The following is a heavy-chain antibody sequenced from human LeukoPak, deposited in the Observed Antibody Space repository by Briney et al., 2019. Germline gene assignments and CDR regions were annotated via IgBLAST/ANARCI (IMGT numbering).Heavy chain of an antibody. Sequence: ASVKVSCKGSGYTFTNYAVHWVRQAPGQRLEWLGWINPGNGDTKYSQDFQGRVTVTSDTSAATAYVELNSLTSEDTAVYYCARERWHRRVNCYSVYYYALDVWGQGTTVTVSS. D-gene: IGHD3-10*02. J-gene: IGHJ6*02. V-gene: IGHV1-3*01. CDR3: ARERWHRRVNCYSVYYYALDV. CDR1: GYTFTNYA. CDR2: INPGNGDT.